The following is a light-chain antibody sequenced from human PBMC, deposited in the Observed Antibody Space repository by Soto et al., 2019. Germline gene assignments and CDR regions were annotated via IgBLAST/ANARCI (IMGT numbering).Light chain of an antibody. Sequence: QSVMTQPASVSGSPGQSITISCTGTSSDVGSYNLVSWYQQHPGKAPKLMIYEGSKRPSGVSNRFSGSKSGNTASLTISGLQAEDEADYYCCSYAGSSTCPVFGTGTKVTVL. V-gene: IGLV2-23*01. CDR3: CSYAGSSTCPV. CDR1: SSDVGSYNL. J-gene: IGLJ1*01. CDR2: EGS.